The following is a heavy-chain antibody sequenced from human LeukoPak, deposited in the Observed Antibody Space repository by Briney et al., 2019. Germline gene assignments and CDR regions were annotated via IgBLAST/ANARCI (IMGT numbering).Heavy chain of an antibody. V-gene: IGHV3-74*01. CDR1: GFTLSYYW. CDR3: AAAKFYKTSPFDY. CDR2: IDGGSTT. Sequence: GGSLRLSCAASGFTLSYYWMHWVRQAPGKGLVWVSRIDGGSTTNYAGSVKGRFTISRDNAKSTLYLEMSSLRPEDTAVYYCAAAKFYKTSPFDYWGQGTLVTASS. J-gene: IGHJ4*02. D-gene: IGHD2-2*01.